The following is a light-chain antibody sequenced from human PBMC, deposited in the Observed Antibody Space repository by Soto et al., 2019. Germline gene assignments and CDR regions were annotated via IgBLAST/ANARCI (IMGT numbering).Light chain of an antibody. CDR3: QSFDSRLSVV. J-gene: IGLJ2*01. CDR1: SSNIGAGYV. Sequence: QLVLTQPPSVSGAPGQRVTISCTGSSSNIGAGYVVHWYQHLPGTAPKLLIYANTNRPSGVPDRFSGSTSGSSASLAIAGLQAEDEADYYCQSFDSRLSVVFGGGTKLTVL. CDR2: ANT. V-gene: IGLV1-40*01.